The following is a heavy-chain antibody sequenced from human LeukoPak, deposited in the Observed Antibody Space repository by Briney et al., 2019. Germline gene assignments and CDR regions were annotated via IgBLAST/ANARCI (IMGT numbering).Heavy chain of an antibody. CDR3: GRDLEPGYSYDSVFDL. D-gene: IGHD5-18*01. CDR1: GYTFTSYG. V-gene: IGHV1-18*01. CDR2: ISAYNGNT. Sequence: ASVKVSCKASGYTFTSYGISWVRQAPGQGLEWMGWISAYNGNTNYAQKLQGRVTMTTDTSTSTAYMELRSLRSDDTAVYYCGRDLEPGYSYDSVFDLWGQGTLITVSS. J-gene: IGHJ5*02.